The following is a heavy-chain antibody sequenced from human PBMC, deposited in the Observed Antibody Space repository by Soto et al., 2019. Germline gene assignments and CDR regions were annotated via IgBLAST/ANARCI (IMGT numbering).Heavy chain of an antibody. Sequence: SETLSLTCTVSGGSMYRSGYYWGWIRQPPGRGLEWIGNIDNNGVTYSNPSLKSRVTISRDTSKNQFSLKLTSVTAADTALYYCGKRLVGATGHTDSDSWGPGTLVTVSS. CDR3: GKRLVGATGHTDSDS. D-gene: IGHD2-15*01. CDR2: IDNNGVT. V-gene: IGHV4-39*01. J-gene: IGHJ4*02. CDR1: GGSMYRSGYY.